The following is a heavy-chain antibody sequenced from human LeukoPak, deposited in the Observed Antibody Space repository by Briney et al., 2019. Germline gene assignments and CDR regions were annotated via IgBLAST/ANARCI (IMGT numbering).Heavy chain of an antibody. Sequence: PGGSLRLSCAASGFTFDDYGMSWVRQAPGKGLEWVSGINWNGGSTGYADSVKGRFTISRDNSKNTLYLQMNSLRAEDTAVYYCAKDWGIAVAGIDYWGQGTLVTVSS. CDR1: GFTFDDYG. CDR3: AKDWGIAVAGIDY. D-gene: IGHD6-19*01. CDR2: INWNGGST. J-gene: IGHJ4*02. V-gene: IGHV3-20*04.